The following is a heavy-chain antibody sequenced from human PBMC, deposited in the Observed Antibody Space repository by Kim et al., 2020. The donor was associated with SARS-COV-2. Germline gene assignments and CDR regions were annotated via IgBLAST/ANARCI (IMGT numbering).Heavy chain of an antibody. CDR3: ARGSYYGSGNSPMFDY. J-gene: IGHJ4*02. CDR1: GFTFSLYG. V-gene: IGHV3-30*03. D-gene: IGHD3-10*01. CDR2: ISYDGSVI. Sequence: GGSLRLSCVVSGFTFSLYGMYWVRQAPGKGLEYVAVISYDGSVIYYADSLKGRFTISRDNSKYTLYLQMNSLRAEDTALYYCARGSYYGSGNSPMFDYWGQGSLVTVSS.